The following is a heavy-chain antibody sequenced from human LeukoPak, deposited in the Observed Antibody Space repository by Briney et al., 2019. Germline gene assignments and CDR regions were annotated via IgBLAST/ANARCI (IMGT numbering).Heavy chain of an antibody. D-gene: IGHD3-3*01. CDR2: MSYSRST. CDR3: ARHLNGYYGEVNYWQDGFDI. J-gene: IGHJ3*02. Sequence: PSETLSLTCTVSGDSFSSSSFFWGWIRQPPGKGLEWIASMSYSRSTYYNPSLKSRVTISVDTSNNQFAMKLTSVTATDTAVYSCARHLNGYYGEVNYWQDGFDIWGQGTVVTVSS. CDR1: GDSFSSSSFF. V-gene: IGHV4-39*01.